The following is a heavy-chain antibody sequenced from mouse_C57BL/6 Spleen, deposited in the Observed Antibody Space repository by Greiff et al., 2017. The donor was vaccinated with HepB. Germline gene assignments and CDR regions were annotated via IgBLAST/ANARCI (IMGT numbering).Heavy chain of an antibody. V-gene: IGHV1-81*01. CDR3: AYYDGYLYYAMDY. J-gene: IGHJ4*01. Sequence: QVQLKESGAELARPGASVKLSCKASGYTFTSYGISWVKQRTGQGLEWIGEIYPRSGNTYYNEKFKGKATLTADKSSSTAYMELRSLTSEDSAVYFGAYYDGYLYYAMDYWGQGTSVSVSS. CDR2: IYPRSGNT. CDR1: GYTFTSYG. D-gene: IGHD2-3*01.